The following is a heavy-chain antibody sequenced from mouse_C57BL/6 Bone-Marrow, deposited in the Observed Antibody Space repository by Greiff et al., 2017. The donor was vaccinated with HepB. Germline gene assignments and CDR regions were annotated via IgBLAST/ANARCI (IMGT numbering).Heavy chain of an antibody. D-gene: IGHD2-2*01. CDR1: GYTFTTYP. V-gene: IGHV1-47*01. CDR2: FHPYNDDT. J-gene: IGHJ2*01. Sequence: QVQLMESGAELVKPGASVKMSCKASGYTFTTYPIEWMKQNHGKSLEWIGNFHPYNDDTKYNEKFKGKATLTVEKSASTVYLRLSPLTSDDSAVYCCARSGYLYFDYWGQGTTLTVSS. CDR3: ARSGYLYFDY.